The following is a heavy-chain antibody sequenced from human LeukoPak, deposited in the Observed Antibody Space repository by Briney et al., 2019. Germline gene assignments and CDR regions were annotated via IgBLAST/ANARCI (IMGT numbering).Heavy chain of an antibody. Sequence: ASVKVSRKASGYTFTGYYMHWVRQAPGQGLQWVGWIIPNSGATNSGQMFQGRLTMTRDTSIATAYMELSRLTSDDTAVYYCARSNSNSFDIWGQGTMVTVSS. J-gene: IGHJ3*02. CDR1: GYTFTGYY. D-gene: IGHD1-1*01. V-gene: IGHV1-2*02. CDR2: IIPNSGAT. CDR3: ARSNSNSFDI.